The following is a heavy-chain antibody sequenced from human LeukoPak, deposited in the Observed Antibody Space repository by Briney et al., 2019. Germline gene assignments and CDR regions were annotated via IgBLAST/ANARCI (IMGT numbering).Heavy chain of an antibody. V-gene: IGHV3-48*03. J-gene: IGHJ3*02. D-gene: IGHD4-11*01. Sequence: PGGSLRLSCTASGFTFSTFEMNWVRQAPGKGLEWVSHIRPSGFTLYNADSVKGRFIISRDNAKSSVYLQMSGLRAEDTAVYYCTRDVVPYSMNSDYDAFHIWGQGTMVTVS. CDR2: IRPSGFTL. CDR3: TRDVVPYSMNSDYDAFHI. CDR1: GFTFSTFE.